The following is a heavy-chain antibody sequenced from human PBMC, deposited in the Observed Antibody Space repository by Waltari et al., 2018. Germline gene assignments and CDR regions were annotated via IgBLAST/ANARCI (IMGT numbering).Heavy chain of an antibody. V-gene: IGHV3-9*01. CDR3: ARDFAGSPTGAFDV. J-gene: IGHJ3*01. CDR2: IGWNSGNI. D-gene: IGHD1-26*01. CDR1: GFPFDEFA. Sequence: QLVESGGDWVQPGGSLSLSCLASGFPFDEFAIHWVRQVPGKGLEWVSGIGWNSGNIAYGDFVKGRFIISRDNAKNSLYLQMNSLRREDTALYYCARDFAGSPTGAFDVWGQGTMVTVSS.